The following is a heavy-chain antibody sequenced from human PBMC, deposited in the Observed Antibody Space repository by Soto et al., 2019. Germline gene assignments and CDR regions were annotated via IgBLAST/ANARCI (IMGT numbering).Heavy chain of an antibody. D-gene: IGHD2-8*01. CDR1: GYTFTVYY. V-gene: IGHV1-46*01. CDR3: ARGYASPPSVDAFDI. J-gene: IGHJ3*02. CDR2: INPSGGIT. Sequence: GASVKVSCKASGYTFTVYYMHWVRQAPGQGLEWMGIINPSGGITNYAQNSQGRVTMTSDTSTSTVYMELRSLRSDDTAIFYCARGYASPPSVDAFDIRGQGTMVTVSS.